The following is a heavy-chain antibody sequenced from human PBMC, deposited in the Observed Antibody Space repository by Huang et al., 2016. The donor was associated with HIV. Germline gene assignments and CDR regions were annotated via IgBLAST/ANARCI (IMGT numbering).Heavy chain of an antibody. V-gene: IGHV4-59*11. CDR1: GGSISTHY. CDR2: IDYSAST. D-gene: IGHD3-3*01. J-gene: IGHJ4*02. CDR3: ARDHHDFWRGYRRMYFFDH. Sequence: QVQLQESGPGLVKPSETLSLTCTVSGGSISTHYWSWIRQPPGKGLEWIGSIDYSASTNYSPSRKSRVTILLDTSKNQFSLRVNSVTAADTAMYYCARDHHDFWRGYRRMYFFDHWGQGTLVTVSS.